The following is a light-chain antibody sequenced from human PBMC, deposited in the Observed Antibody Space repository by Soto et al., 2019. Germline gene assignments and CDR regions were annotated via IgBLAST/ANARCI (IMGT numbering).Light chain of an antibody. CDR3: PSYTPSGPFLV. CDR2: DVT. V-gene: IGLV2-14*03. J-gene: IGLJ3*02. CDR1: SSDVGGYNY. Sequence: QSALTQPASVSGSPGQSITISCTGTSSDVGGYNYVSWYQHHPGKAPKLMIYDVTNRPSWVSNRFSGSKSGNTASLTISGLQVEDEADYYCPSYTPSGPFLVLGGGTKL.